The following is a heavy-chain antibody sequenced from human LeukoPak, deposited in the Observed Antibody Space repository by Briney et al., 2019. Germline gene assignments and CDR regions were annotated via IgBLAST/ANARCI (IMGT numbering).Heavy chain of an antibody. CDR3: ARSGYSYGYRTYYYYMDV. CDR2: INHSGST. CDR1: GYSISSGYY. Sequence: SETLSLTCTVSGYSISSGYYWGWIRQPPGKGLEWIGEINHSGSTNYNPSLKSRVTISVDTSKNQFSLKLSSVTAADTAVYYCARSGYSYGYRTYYYYMDVWGKGTTVTISS. V-gene: IGHV4-38-2*02. D-gene: IGHD5-18*01. J-gene: IGHJ6*03.